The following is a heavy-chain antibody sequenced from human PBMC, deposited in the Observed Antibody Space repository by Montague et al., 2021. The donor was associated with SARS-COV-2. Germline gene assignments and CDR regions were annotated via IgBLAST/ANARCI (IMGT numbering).Heavy chain of an antibody. Sequence: SETLSLTCTVSGGSITRNYYCGCFRHPPGKGLEHVGNINYSGTTFINKSPQGRVPISVDACKNNFSLNLPSVTAADTTVYYCARRFIWGVPKAFDIWGRGALVTVSS. CDR3: ARRFIWGVPKAFDI. CDR1: GGSITRNYY. V-gene: IGHV4-39*02. J-gene: IGHJ3*02. D-gene: IGHD3-10*01. CDR2: INYSGTT.